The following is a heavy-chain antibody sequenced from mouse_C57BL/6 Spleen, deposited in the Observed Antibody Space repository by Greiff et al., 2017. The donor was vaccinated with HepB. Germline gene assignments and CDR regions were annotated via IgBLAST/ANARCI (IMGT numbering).Heavy chain of an antibody. Sequence: VQLQQSGAELVMPGASVKLSCKASGYTFTSYWMHWVKQRPGQGLEWIGEIDPSDSYTNYNQKFKGKSTLTVDKSSSTAYMQLSSLTSDDSAVYYCARRYYGYFDYWGQGTTLTVSS. V-gene: IGHV1-69*01. CDR1: GYTFTSYW. CDR2: IDPSDSYT. CDR3: ARRYYGYFDY. D-gene: IGHD1-1*01. J-gene: IGHJ2*01.